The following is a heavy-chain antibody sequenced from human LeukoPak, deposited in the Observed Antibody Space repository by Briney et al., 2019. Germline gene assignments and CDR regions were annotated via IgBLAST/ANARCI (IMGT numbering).Heavy chain of an antibody. CDR2: ISSSGTYI. CDR3: AREQSYSEEIVVVNPPFDY. V-gene: IGHV3-21*01. CDR1: GFTFSSYG. J-gene: IGHJ4*02. D-gene: IGHD2-21*01. Sequence: PGGSLRLSCAASGFTFSSYGMHWVRQAPGKGLEWVSSISSSGTYIYFADSVKGRFTTSRDNAKNSLYLQMNSPRAEDTALYYCAREQSYSEEIVVVNPPFDYWGQGTLVTVSS.